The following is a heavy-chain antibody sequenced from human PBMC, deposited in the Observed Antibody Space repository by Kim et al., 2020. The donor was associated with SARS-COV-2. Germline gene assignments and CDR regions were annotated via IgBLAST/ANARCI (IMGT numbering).Heavy chain of an antibody. V-gene: IGHV3-15*01. Sequence: GGSLRLSCAASGFTFSNAWMSWVRQAPGKGLEWVGRIKSKTDGGTTDYAAPVKGRFTISRDDSKNTLYLQMNSLKTEDTAVYYCTTEYCSGGSCYASDYYYYGMGVWGQGTTVTVSS. CDR3: TTEYCSGGSCYASDYYYYGMGV. CDR1: GFTFSNAW. CDR2: IKSKTDGGTT. D-gene: IGHD2-15*01. J-gene: IGHJ6*02.